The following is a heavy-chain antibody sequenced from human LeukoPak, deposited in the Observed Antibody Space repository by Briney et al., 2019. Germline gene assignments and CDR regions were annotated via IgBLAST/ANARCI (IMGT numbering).Heavy chain of an antibody. Sequence: GGSLRLSCTASGFTFGDYAMSWFRPAPGKGLEWVGFTRNKAYGGTTGYAASVKGRFTISRDDSKSIAYLQMNSLKTEDTAVYYSTRAGGSWGSSPHAFGIWGQGTMVTVSS. CDR2: TRNKAYGGTT. J-gene: IGHJ3*02. CDR1: GFTFGDYA. V-gene: IGHV3-49*03. D-gene: IGHD3-10*01. CDR3: TRAGGSWGSSPHAFGI.